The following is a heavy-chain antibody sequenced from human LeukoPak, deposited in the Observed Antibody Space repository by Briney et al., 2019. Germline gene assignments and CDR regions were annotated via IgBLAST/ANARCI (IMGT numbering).Heavy chain of an antibody. CDR3: ARDAEGWYSSSSFGSYYYYYMDV. CDR1: GGSISSGSYY. CDR2: IYTSEST. Sequence: SETLSLTCTVSGGSISSGSYYWSWIRQPAGKGLEWIGHIYTSESTNYNPSLKSRVTISVDTSKNQFSLKLSSVTAADTAVYYCARDAEGWYSSSSFGSYYYYYMDVWGKGTTVTVSS. D-gene: IGHD6-6*01. V-gene: IGHV4-61*09. J-gene: IGHJ6*03.